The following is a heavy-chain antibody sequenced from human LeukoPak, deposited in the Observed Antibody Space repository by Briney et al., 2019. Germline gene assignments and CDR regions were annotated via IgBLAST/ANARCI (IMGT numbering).Heavy chain of an antibody. V-gene: IGHV3-30*18. CDR2: ISYDGSNK. CDR1: GFTFSSYG. Sequence: GGSLRLSCAASGFTFSSYGIHWVRQAPGKGLEWVAVISYDGSNKYYADSVKGRLTISRDNSKNTLYLQMNSLRPEDTAVYYCAKEGYYYLDVWGKGTTVTISS. CDR3: AKEGYYYLDV. J-gene: IGHJ6*03.